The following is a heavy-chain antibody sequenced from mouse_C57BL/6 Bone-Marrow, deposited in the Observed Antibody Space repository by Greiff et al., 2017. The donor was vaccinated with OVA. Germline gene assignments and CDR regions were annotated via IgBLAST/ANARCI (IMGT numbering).Heavy chain of an antibody. CDR1: GYTFTSYG. D-gene: IGHD2-3*01. J-gene: IGHJ3*01. CDR2: IYPRSGNT. Sequence: QVQLQQSGAELARPGASVKLSCKASGYTFTSYGISWVKQRTGQGLEWIGEIYPRSGNTYYNEKFKGKATLTADKSSSTAYMELLSLTTADSAVDFCSRWVLREGFADWGQGTLVTVSA. CDR3: SRWVLREGFAD. V-gene: IGHV1-81*01.